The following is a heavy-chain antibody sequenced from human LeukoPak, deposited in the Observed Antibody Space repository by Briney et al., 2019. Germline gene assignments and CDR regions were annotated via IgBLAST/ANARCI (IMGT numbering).Heavy chain of an antibody. CDR1: GYTLTELS. V-gene: IGHV1-24*01. D-gene: IGHD5-12*01. Sequence: GASVKVSCKVSGYTLTELSMHWVRQAPGKGLEWMGGFDPEDGETIYAQKFQGRVTMTEDTSTDTAYMELSSLRSEDTAVYYCATAVPGGRSGYDKAYYMDVWGKGTTVTISS. J-gene: IGHJ6*03. CDR3: ATAVPGGRSGYDKAYYMDV. CDR2: FDPEDGET.